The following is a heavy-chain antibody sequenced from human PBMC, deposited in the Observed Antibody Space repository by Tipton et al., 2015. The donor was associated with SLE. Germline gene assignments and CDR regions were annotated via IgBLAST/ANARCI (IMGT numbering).Heavy chain of an antibody. CDR1: GGSISSSAIY. D-gene: IGHD1-1*01. V-gene: IGHV4-31*03. CDR2: ISYSGGT. CDR3: ARQSHDVPHTAAFDY. Sequence: TLSLTCTVSGGSISSSAIYWSWFRHHPGKGLEWIGYISYSGGTYYNPTLKSRVTLSVDTSKNQFSLKLSSVTAADTAIYYCARQSHDVPHTAAFDYWGQGTLVTVSS. J-gene: IGHJ4*02.